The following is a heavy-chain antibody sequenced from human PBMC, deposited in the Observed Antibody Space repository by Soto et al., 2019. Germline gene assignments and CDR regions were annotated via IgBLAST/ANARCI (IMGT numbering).Heavy chain of an antibody. J-gene: IGHJ4*02. V-gene: IGHV1-2*02. CDR2: INPNGGGT. CDR3: ATSSDWSPLLDY. D-gene: IGHD6-19*01. CDR1: EHTFTGYY. Sequence: ASVKVSCKASEHTFTGYYLHWVRQAPGQGLEWMGWINPNGGGTIYAQKFQGRLTMTRDTSITTAYMELTRLRADDTAFYFCATSSDWSPLLDYWGQGTLVTV.